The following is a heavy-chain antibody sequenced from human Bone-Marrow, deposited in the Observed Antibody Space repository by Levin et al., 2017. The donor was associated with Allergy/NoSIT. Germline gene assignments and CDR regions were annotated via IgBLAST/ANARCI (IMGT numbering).Heavy chain of an antibody. CDR1: GFIFSNYG. Sequence: QAGGSLRLSCAASGFIFSNYGITWVRQAPGKGLEWVSAISASGSTKSYADSVKGRFTISRDNVKNTVFLQMNSLRAEDTAVYYCAKGVIIYYYYGMDAWGQGTTVTVSS. CDR3: AKGVIIYYYYGMDA. CDR2: ISASGSTK. D-gene: IGHD3-10*01. J-gene: IGHJ6*02. V-gene: IGHV3-23*01.